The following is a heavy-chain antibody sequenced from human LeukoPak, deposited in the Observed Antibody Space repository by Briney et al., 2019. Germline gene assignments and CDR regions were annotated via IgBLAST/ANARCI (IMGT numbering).Heavy chain of an antibody. CDR1: GGSISSGGYY. V-gene: IGHV4-39*07. CDR2: IYYSGST. J-gene: IGHJ4*02. Sequence: SQTLSLTCTVSGGSISSGGYYWSWIRQPPGKGLEWIGNIYYSGSTYYNPSLKSRVTIAVDTSKNQFSLKLSSVTAADTAVYYCASDVGEFGDKGSIDYWGQGTLVTVSS. CDR3: ASDVGEFGDKGSIDY. D-gene: IGHD3-10*01.